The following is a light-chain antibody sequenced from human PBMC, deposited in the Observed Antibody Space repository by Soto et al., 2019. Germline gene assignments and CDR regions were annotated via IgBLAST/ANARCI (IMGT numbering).Light chain of an antibody. CDR2: GAS. CDR3: QQSGNSPPT. CDR1: QSVDSSY. Sequence: EIVLTQSPGTLSASPGARCAILVGASQSVDSSYLAWYQQTPGQAPRLLMYGASSRATGIPDRFSGSGSGTDFTLTIIRLEPEDFAVYYCQQSGNSPPTFGQGSKVDIK. J-gene: IGKJ1*01. V-gene: IGKV3-20*01.